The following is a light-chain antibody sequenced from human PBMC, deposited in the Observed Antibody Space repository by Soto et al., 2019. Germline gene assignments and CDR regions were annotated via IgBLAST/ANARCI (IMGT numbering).Light chain of an antibody. Sequence: IIVKISPATLSVKKRERATLSCRASQNVLSNLAWYQQKPGQAPRLLIYGASTRATGLPARFSGSGSGTQFTLTISSLQSEDFAVYYCQQSNILPITFGQ. CDR1: QNVLSN. CDR2: GAS. CDR3: QQSNILPIT. J-gene: IGKJ5*01. V-gene: IGKV3-15*01.